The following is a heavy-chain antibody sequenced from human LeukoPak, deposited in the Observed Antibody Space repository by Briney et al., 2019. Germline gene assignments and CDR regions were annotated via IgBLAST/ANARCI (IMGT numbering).Heavy chain of an antibody. J-gene: IGHJ6*04. V-gene: IGHV4-30-2*01. CDR3: ARGGGPPKLPRVYGMDV. D-gene: IGHD4-23*01. Sequence: SETLSLTCAVSGGSISSGGYSWSWIRQPPGKGLEWIGYIYHSGSTYYNPSLKSRVTISVDRSKNQFSLKLSSVTAADTAVYYCARGGGPPKLPRVYGMDVWGKGTTVTVSS. CDR1: GGSISSGGYS. CDR2: IYHSGST.